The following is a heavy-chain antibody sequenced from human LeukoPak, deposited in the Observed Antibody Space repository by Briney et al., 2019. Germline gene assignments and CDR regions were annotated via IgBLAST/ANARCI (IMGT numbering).Heavy chain of an antibody. CDR2: ISGSGGST. Sequence: HPGGSLRLSCAASGFTFSSYAMSWVRQAPGKGLEWVSAISGSGGSTYYADSVKGRFTISRDNSKNTLYLQMNSLRAEDTAVYYCAKADDFWSGYPDYWGQGTLVTVSS. J-gene: IGHJ4*02. CDR1: GFTFSSYA. V-gene: IGHV3-23*01. D-gene: IGHD3-3*01. CDR3: AKADDFWSGYPDY.